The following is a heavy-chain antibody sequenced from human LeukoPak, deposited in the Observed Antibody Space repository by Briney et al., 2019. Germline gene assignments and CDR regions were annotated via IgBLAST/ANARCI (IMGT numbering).Heavy chain of an antibody. V-gene: IGHV3-23*01. D-gene: IGHD3-22*01. Sequence: GGSLRLSCAVSGFTFSSSAMSWVRQAPGKGLEWVSAISGSGGSTYYADSLKGRFTISRDNSRNTLYLQLNSLRAEDTAVYYCAKRGDSSGYHRWLDPWGQGTLVTVSS. CDR2: ISGSGGST. CDR3: AKRGDSSGYHRWLDP. CDR1: GFTFSSSA. J-gene: IGHJ5*02.